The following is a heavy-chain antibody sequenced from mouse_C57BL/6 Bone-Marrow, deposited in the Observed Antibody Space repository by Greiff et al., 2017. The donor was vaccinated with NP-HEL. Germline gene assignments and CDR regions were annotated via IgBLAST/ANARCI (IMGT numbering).Heavy chain of an antibody. V-gene: IGHV3-6*01. J-gene: IGHJ1*03. D-gene: IGHD2-4*01. CDR3: ARYDYEDFDV. CDR1: GYSITSGYY. Sequence: EVQLVESGPGLVKPSQSLSLTCSVTGYSITSGYYWNWIRQFPGNKLEWMGYISYDGSNNYNPSLKNRISITRDTSKNQFFLKLNSVTTEDTATYYCARYDYEDFDVWGTGTTVTVSS. CDR2: ISYDGSN.